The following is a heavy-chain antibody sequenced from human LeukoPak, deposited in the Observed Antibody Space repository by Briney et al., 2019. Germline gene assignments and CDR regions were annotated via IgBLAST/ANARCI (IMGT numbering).Heavy chain of an antibody. V-gene: IGHV1-69*10. CDR1: GGTFSSYA. Sequence: ASVTVSCKASGGTFSSYAISWVRQAPGQGLEWMGRIIPILGIANYAQKFQGRVTITADKSTSTAYMELSSLRSEDTAVYYCARDSGYSFIVGYWGQGTLVTVSS. D-gene: IGHD6-25*01. CDR2: IIPILGIA. J-gene: IGHJ4*02. CDR3: ARDSGYSFIVGY.